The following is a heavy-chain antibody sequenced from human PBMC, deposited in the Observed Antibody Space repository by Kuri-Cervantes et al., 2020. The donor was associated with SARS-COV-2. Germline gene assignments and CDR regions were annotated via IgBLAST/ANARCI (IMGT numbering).Heavy chain of an antibody. Sequence: ESLKIPCTVSGGPISSYYWSWIRQPAGKGLEWIGRIYTSGSTNYNPSLKSRVTMSVDTSKNQFSLKLSSVTAADTAVYYCAGGTAVARLYYYGMDVWGQGATVTVSS. CDR2: IYTSGST. CDR1: GGPISSYY. V-gene: IGHV4-4*07. D-gene: IGHD6-19*01. J-gene: IGHJ6*02. CDR3: AGGTAVARLYYYGMDV.